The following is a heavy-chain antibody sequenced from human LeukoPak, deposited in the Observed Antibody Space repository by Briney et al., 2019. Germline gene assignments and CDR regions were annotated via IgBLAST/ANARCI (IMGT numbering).Heavy chain of an antibody. D-gene: IGHD6-13*01. CDR1: GYTFTSSD. Sequence: GASVKVSCKASGYTFTSSDINWVRQAAGQGLEWMGWINPNNGRTGYAQKFQGRVTMTANTSISTAYMELSSLRFDDTAVYYCARGRSGLAAAGTYDYWGQGTLITVSS. J-gene: IGHJ4*02. V-gene: IGHV1-8*01. CDR2: INPNNGRT. CDR3: ARGRSGLAAAGTYDY.